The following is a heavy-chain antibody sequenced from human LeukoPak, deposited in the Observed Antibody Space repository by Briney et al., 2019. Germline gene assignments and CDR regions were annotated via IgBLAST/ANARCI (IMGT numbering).Heavy chain of an antibody. V-gene: IGHV1-8*01. CDR3: ARDHTAMVSGYYYYYGMDV. CDR1: GYTFTSYD. CDR2: MNPNSGNT. J-gene: IGHJ6*02. Sequence: SVKVSCKASGYTFTSYDINWVRQATGQGLEWMGWMNPNSGNTGFAQKFQGRVTMTRNTSISTAYMELSSLRSEDTAVYYCARDHTAMVSGYYYYYGMDVWGQGTTVTVSS. D-gene: IGHD5-18*01.